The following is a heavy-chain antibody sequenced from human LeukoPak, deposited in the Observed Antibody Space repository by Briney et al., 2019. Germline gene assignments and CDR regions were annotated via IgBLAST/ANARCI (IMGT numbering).Heavy chain of an antibody. V-gene: IGHV1-46*01. J-gene: IGHJ4*02. D-gene: IGHD5-18*01. CDR3: ARDSTLPLGYSYGSRFDY. CDR2: ISPNDGNT. Sequence: LEASVKVSCKASGYTFVSYLIHWVREAPGQGPEWMGIISPNDGNTQYAPKFRGRVTMTRDLSTSTVYMDLSSLTSEDTAVYYCARDSTLPLGYSYGSRFDYWGQGTLVSVSS. CDR1: GYTFVSYL.